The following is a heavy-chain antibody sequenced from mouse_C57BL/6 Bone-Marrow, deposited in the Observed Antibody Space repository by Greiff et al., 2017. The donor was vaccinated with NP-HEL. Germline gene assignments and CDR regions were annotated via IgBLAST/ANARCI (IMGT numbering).Heavy chain of an antibody. CDR2: IYPGSGST. J-gene: IGHJ1*03. CDR1: GYTFTSYW. Sequence: VQLQQSGAELVKPGASVKMSCKASGYTFTSYWITWVKQRPGQGLEWIGDIYPGSGSTNYNEKFKSKATLTVDTSSSTAYMQLSSLTSEDSAVYYCARGGYYDYDTGWYFDVWGTGTTVTVSS. CDR3: ARGGYYDYDTGWYFDV. V-gene: IGHV1-55*01. D-gene: IGHD2-4*01.